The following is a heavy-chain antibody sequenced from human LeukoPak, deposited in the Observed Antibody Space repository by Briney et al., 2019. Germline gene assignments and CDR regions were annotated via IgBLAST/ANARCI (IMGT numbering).Heavy chain of an antibody. V-gene: IGHV3-9*01. Sequence: PGGSLRLSCAASGFTFDLYVMHWVRQVPGRGLEWVSGISWNSASIGYADSVKGRFTLSRDNAQNSLYLQMNSLRAEDTALYYCVKGGYTNSPLLYWGQGTLVTVSS. CDR1: GFTFDLYV. J-gene: IGHJ4*02. CDR3: VKGGYTNSPLLY. CDR2: ISWNSASI. D-gene: IGHD6-13*01.